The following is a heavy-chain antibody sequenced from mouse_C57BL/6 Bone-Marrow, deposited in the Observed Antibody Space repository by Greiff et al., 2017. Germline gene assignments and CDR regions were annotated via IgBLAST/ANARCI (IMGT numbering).Heavy chain of an antibody. CDR3: AREKNYDGVDY. CDR1: GYTFTSYG. CDR2: IYPRSGNT. Sequence: VQLVESGAELARPGASVKLSCKASGYTFTSYGISWVKQRTGQGLEWIGEIYPRSGNTYYNEKFKGKATLTADKSSSTAYMELRSLTSEDSAVYFCAREKNYDGVDYWGQGTTRTVSS. D-gene: IGHD2-3*01. J-gene: IGHJ2*01. V-gene: IGHV1-81*01.